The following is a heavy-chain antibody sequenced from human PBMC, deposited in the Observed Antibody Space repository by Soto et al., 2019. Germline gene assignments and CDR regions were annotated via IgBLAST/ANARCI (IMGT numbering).Heavy chain of an antibody. J-gene: IGHJ3*02. V-gene: IGHV3-7*01. CDR3: ARDGAFDI. Sequence: EVQLVESGGGLVQPGGSLRLSCAASGFTCSSYWMSWFRQAPGKGLEWVANIKQDGSEKYYVDSVKGRFTISRDNAKNSLYLPMNSLRAEDTAVYYCARDGAFDIWGQGTIVTVSS. CDR2: IKQDGSEK. CDR1: GFTCSSYW.